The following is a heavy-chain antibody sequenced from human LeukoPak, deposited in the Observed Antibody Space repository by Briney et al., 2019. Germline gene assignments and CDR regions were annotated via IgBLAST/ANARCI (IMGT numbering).Heavy chain of an antibody. D-gene: IGHD6-13*01. CDR3: ARRSIAAAGTDWYFDL. J-gene: IGHJ2*01. Sequence: SETLSLTCTVSGGSISSSSYYWGWIRQPPGKGLEWIGSIYYSGSTYYNPSLKSRVTISVDTSKNQFSLKLSSVTAADTAVYYCARRSIAAAGTDWYFDLSGRGTLVTVSS. CDR1: GGSISSSSYY. CDR2: IYYSGST. V-gene: IGHV4-39*01.